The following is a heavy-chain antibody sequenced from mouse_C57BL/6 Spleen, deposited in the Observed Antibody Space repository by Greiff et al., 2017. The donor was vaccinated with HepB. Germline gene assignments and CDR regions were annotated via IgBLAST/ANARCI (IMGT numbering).Heavy chain of an antibody. D-gene: IGHD2-5*01. Sequence: QVQLQQSGAELVMPGASVKLSCKASGYTFTSYWMHWVKQRPGQGLEWIGEIDPSDSYTNYNQKFKGKSTLTVDKSSSTAYMQLSSLTSEDSAVYYCAREESNYGAMDYWGQGTSVTVSS. CDR1: GYTFTSYW. V-gene: IGHV1-69*01. CDR2: IDPSDSYT. J-gene: IGHJ4*01. CDR3: AREESNYGAMDY.